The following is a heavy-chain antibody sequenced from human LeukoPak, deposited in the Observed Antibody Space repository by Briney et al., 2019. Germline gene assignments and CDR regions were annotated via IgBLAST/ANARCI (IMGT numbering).Heavy chain of an antibody. CDR1: GFTFSSYG. J-gene: IGHJ5*02. Sequence: GRSLRLSCAASGFTFSSYGMHWVRQAPGKGLEWVAVIWYGGSNKYYADSVKGRFTISRDNSKNTLYLQMNSLRAEDTAVYYCARDWQPWRSSSPWDWFDPWGQGTLVTVSS. CDR2: IWYGGSNK. D-gene: IGHD6-6*01. CDR3: ARDWQPWRSSSPWDWFDP. V-gene: IGHV3-33*08.